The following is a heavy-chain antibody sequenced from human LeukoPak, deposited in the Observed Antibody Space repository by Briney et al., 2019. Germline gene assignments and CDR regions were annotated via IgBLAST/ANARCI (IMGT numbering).Heavy chain of an antibody. J-gene: IGHJ4*02. V-gene: IGHV3-21*01. D-gene: IGHD2-2*02. CDR1: GFTFSSYS. Sequence: AGGSLRLSCAASGFTFSSYSMNWVRQAPGKGLEWVSSISSSRSYIYYADSVKGRFTISRDNAKNSLYLQMNSLRAEDTAVYYCAREWPVVPAAIGSFDYWGQGTLVTVSS. CDR2: ISSSRSYI. CDR3: AREWPVVPAAIGSFDY.